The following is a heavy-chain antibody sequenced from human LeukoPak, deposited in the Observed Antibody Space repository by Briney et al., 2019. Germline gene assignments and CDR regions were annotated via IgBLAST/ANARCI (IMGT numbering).Heavy chain of an antibody. CDR3: ARALRSGNWFDP. CDR1: GFTFSGSA. D-gene: IGHD3-10*01. Sequence: GGSLRLSCAASGFTFSGSAMHWVRQAPGQGLEWMGWINPNSGGTNYAQKFQGRVTMTRDTSISTAYMELSRLRSDDTAVYYCARALRSGNWFDPWGQGTLVTVSS. J-gene: IGHJ5*02. CDR2: INPNSGGT. V-gene: IGHV1-2*02.